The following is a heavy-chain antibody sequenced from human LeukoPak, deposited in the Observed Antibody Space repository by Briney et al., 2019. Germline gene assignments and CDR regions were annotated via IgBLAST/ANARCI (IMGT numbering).Heavy chain of an antibody. J-gene: IGHJ4*02. CDR2: IYYSGST. CDR1: GGSISSYY. Sequence: SETLSLTCTVSGGSISSYYWSWIRQPPGKGLEWIGYIYYSGSTNYNPSLKSRVTISVDTSKNQFSLKLRSVTAADTAVYFCARLYSSAWFGRYFDSWGQGTLVTVSS. D-gene: IGHD6-19*01. CDR3: ARLYSSAWFGRYFDS. V-gene: IGHV4-59*08.